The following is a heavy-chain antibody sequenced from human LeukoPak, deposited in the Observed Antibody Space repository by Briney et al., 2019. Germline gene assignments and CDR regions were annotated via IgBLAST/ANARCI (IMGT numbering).Heavy chain of an antibody. D-gene: IGHD5-18*01. CDR1: GGSISSYY. Sequence: SETLSLTCTVSGGSISSYYWSWIRQPPGKGLEWIGYIYYSGSTNYNPSLKSRVTISVDTSKNQFSLKLNSVTAADTAVYYCARDGLWSSHFDYWGQGTLVTVSS. V-gene: IGHV4-59*01. J-gene: IGHJ4*02. CDR3: ARDGLWSSHFDY. CDR2: IYYSGST.